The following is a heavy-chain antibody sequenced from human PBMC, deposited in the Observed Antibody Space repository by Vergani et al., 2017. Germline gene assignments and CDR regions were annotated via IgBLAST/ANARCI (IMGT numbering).Heavy chain of an antibody. Sequence: EVQLVESGGGVVQPGGSLRLSCAASGFTFSSYAMSWVRQAPGKGLEWVSVIYSGGSSTYYADSVKGRFTISRDNSKNTLYLQMNSLRAEDTAVYYCAKDPLGAFDIWGQGTMVTVSS. CDR3: AKDPLGAFDI. V-gene: IGHV3-23*03. CDR1: GFTFSSYA. D-gene: IGHD6-6*01. CDR2: IYSGGSST. J-gene: IGHJ3*02.